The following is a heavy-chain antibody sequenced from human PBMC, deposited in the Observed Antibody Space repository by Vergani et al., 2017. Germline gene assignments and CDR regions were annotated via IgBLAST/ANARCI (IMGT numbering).Heavy chain of an antibody. D-gene: IGHD2-2*01. Sequence: QVQLVQSGAEVKMPGASVKVSCKASGYTFTSYYMHWVRQAPGQGLEWMGIINPSGGSTSYAQKFQGRVTMTRDTSTSTVYMELSSLRSEDTAVYYCARIGCSSTSCDAFDIWGQGTMVTVSS. CDR2: INPSGGST. CDR1: GYTFTSYY. V-gene: IGHV1-46*01. J-gene: IGHJ3*02. CDR3: ARIGCSSTSCDAFDI.